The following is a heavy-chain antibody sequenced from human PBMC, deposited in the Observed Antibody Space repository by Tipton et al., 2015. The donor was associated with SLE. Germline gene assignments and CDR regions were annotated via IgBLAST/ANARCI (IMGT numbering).Heavy chain of an antibody. J-gene: IGHJ4*02. D-gene: IGHD3-22*01. V-gene: IGHV4-39*07. Sequence: TLSLTCTFSGVSIADVVFHWGWFCQSPGKGLEWVGSILDGGRTAYNPSLSSRVTISVDTSKNQFSLQLTSVTAADTAVYYCARAGYSDVGGYCGPTDYWGRGTLVTVSS. CDR3: ARAGYSDVGGYCGPTDY. CDR1: GVSIADVVFH. CDR2: ILDGGRT.